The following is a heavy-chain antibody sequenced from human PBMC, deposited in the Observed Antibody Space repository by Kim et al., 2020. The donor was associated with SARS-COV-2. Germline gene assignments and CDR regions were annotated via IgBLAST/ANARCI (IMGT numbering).Heavy chain of an antibody. Sequence: GNTKDSQKFPGRVTITRDTSASTAYMDLGSLTSEDTAVYYCARAPAPPDYWGQGTLVTVSS. CDR2: GNT. V-gene: IGHV1-3*01. CDR3: ARAPAPPDY. J-gene: IGHJ4*02.